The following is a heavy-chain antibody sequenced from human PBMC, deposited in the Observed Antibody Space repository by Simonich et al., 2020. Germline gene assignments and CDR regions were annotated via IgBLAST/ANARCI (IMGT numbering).Heavy chain of an antibody. CDR2: ISGSGGRT. V-gene: IGHV3-23*01. Sequence: EVQLLESGGGLVQPGGSLRLSCAASGFTFSSYAMGWVRQAPGKGREWVTVISGSGGRTYYADAVKGRFTISRDNSKNTLYLQMNSLRAEDTAVYYCATYYFDYWGQGTLVTVSS. CDR3: ATYYFDY. J-gene: IGHJ4*02. CDR1: GFTFSSYA.